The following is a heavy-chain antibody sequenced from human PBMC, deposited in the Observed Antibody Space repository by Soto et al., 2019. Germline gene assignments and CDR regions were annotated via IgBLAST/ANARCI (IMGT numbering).Heavy chain of an antibody. CDR2: ISYDGSNK. Sequence: QVQLVESGGGVVQPGRSLRLSCAASGFTFSSYGRHWVRQAPGKGLEWVAVISYDGSNKYYAYSVKGRFTISRDKSKNPLYLQKNSLRAEDTAVYYCAKLYHRSVCSSWQVGYGMDVWGQAATGTVSS. D-gene: IGHD6-13*01. J-gene: IGHJ6*02. V-gene: IGHV3-30*18. CDR3: AKLYHRSVCSSWQVGYGMDV. CDR1: GFTFSSYG.